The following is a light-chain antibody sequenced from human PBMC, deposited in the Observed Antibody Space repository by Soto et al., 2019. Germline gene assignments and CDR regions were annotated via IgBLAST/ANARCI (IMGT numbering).Light chain of an antibody. CDR3: QQYGS. CDR2: GAS. V-gene: IGKV3-20*01. CDR1: QSVSSSY. J-gene: IGKJ4*01. Sequence: EIVLTQSPGTLFLSPGERATLSCRASQSVSSSYLAWCQQKPGQAPSLLIYGASSRATGIPDRFSGSGSGTDFTLTISRLEPEDFPVYYCQQYGSFGGGTKVEIK.